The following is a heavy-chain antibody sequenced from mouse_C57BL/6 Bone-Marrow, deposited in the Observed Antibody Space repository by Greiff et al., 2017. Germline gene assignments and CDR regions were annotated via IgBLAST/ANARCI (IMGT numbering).Heavy chain of an antibody. D-gene: IGHD1-1*01. V-gene: IGHV1-20*01. Sequence: VQLQQSGPELVKPGASVKISCKASGYSFTGYFMNWVMQSHGQSLEWIGRINPYNGDTFYNQKFKGKATLTVDKSCSTAYMELRSLTSEDSAVYYCAREGDYYDSSHYAMDYWGQGTSVTVSS. CDR2: INPYNGDT. J-gene: IGHJ4*01. CDR3: AREGDYYDSSHYAMDY. CDR1: GYSFTGYF.